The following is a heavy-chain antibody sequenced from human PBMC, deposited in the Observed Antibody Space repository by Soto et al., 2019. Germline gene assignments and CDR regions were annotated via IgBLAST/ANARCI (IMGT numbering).Heavy chain of an antibody. D-gene: IGHD6-6*01. CDR1: QFTFSYYA. CDR3: AKGRPPFDL. J-gene: IGHJ2*01. V-gene: IGHV3-23*01. CDR2: ISGAGGST. Sequence: EVQLLESGGGLVQPGGSLRLSCAASQFTFSYYAMGWVRQAPGKRLEWVSLISGAGGSTNYVDCVKGRFAIYRDNSENTLYLQMSSVSAEDTDCYDCAKGRPPFDLWGRGTLVIVSS.